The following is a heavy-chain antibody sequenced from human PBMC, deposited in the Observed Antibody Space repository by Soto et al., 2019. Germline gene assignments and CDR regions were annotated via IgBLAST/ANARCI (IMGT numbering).Heavy chain of an antibody. CDR3: ARAIGRETTVTTQGWFDP. J-gene: IGHJ5*02. D-gene: IGHD4-4*01. CDR2: SYYSGRT. CDR1: GGSISSGGYY. Sequence: QVQLQESGPGLVKPSQTLSLTCTVSGGSISSGGYYWSWIRQHPGKGLEWIGYSYYSGRTYYNPSLKSRVTIPVDASRNQFSLKLSSVADADTAVYYCARAIGRETTVTTQGWFDPWGQGTLGTVSS. V-gene: IGHV4-31*03.